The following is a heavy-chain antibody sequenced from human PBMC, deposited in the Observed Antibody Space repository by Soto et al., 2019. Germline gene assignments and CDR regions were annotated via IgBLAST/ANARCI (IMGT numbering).Heavy chain of an antibody. CDR1: GFTFSNAW. CDR2: IKSETNGGTT. V-gene: IGHV3-15*01. J-gene: IGHJ4*02. Sequence: EVQLVESGGGLVKAGESLRVSCAASGFTFSNAWMSWVRQAPGKGLEWVGRIKSETNGGTTDYAAPVKGRFSVSRDDSKNIHYLQMNSLKTEDTAVYYCTTDDPINRNWGQGTLVTVSS. CDR3: TTDDPINRN.